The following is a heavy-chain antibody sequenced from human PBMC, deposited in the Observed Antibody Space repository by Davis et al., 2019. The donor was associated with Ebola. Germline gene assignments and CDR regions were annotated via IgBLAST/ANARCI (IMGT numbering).Heavy chain of an antibody. CDR2: INHSGST. Sequence: SETLSLTCTVPGGSISSYYWSWSRHPPGKGLEWIGEINHSGSTNYNPSLKSRVTISVDTSKNQFSLKLSSVTAADTAVYYCARDRIVPNYYYYGMDVWGQGTTVTVSS. V-gene: IGHV4-34*01. J-gene: IGHJ6*02. D-gene: IGHD2-2*01. CDR3: ARDRIVPNYYYYGMDV. CDR1: GGSISSYY.